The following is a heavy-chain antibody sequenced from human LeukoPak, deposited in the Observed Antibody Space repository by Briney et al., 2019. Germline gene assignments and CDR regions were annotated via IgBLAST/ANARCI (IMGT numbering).Heavy chain of an antibody. J-gene: IGHJ5*02. Sequence: GRSLRLSCAASGFTFSSYAMHWVRQAPGKGLEWVAVISYDGSNKYYADSVKGRFTISRDNSKNTLYLQMNSLRAEDTAVYYCAKEPGFGKHNWFDPWGQGTLVTVSS. CDR1: GFTFSSYA. D-gene: IGHD3-16*01. CDR3: AKEPGFGKHNWFDP. CDR2: ISYDGSNK. V-gene: IGHV3-30-3*01.